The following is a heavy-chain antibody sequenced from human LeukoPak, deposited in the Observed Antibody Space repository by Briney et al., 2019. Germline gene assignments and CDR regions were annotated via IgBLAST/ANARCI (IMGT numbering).Heavy chain of an antibody. CDR2: INPDGRDT. Sequence: GGSLRLSCVVSGYTFNRCWMNWVRQAPGKGLEWVAHINPDGRDTYYVDSVKGRFTISRDNAENSMYLQMNSLRVEDTAVYYCTSWGDTTAEYFQRWGQGTLVTVSS. CDR3: TSWGDTTAEYFQR. D-gene: IGHD2-21*02. CDR1: GYTFNRCW. V-gene: IGHV3-7*01. J-gene: IGHJ1*01.